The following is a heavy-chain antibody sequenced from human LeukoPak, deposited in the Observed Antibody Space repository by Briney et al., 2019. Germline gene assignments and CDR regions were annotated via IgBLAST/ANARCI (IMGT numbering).Heavy chain of an antibody. Sequence: PSETLSLTCIVSGGPINNQYWSWIRQSPGQGLEWIGYIFDTGNTNYNPSLKSRVAISLDTSKNQFSLKLRSVTAADTAVYYCARDQVGYGLDYWGQGTLVTVSS. D-gene: IGHD5-18*01. V-gene: IGHV4-59*11. CDR3: ARDQVGYGLDY. J-gene: IGHJ4*02. CDR2: IFDTGNT. CDR1: GGPINNQY.